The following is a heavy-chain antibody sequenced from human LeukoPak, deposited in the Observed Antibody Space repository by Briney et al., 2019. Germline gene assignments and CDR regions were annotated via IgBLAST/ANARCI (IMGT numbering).Heavy chain of an antibody. D-gene: IGHD3-22*01. V-gene: IGHV1-69*13. J-gene: IGHJ4*02. Sequence: SVKVSCKASGGTFSSYAISWVRQAPGQGLEWMGGIILIFGTANYAQKFQGRVTITADESTSTAYMELSSLRSEDTAVYYCARVRDYYASSDYSDYWGQGTLVTVSS. CDR1: GGTFSSYA. CDR2: IILIFGTA. CDR3: ARVRDYYASSDYSDY.